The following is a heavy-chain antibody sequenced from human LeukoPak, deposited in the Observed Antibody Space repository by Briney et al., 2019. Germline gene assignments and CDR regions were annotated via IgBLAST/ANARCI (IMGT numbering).Heavy chain of an antibody. CDR3: ARDIPSFRSPEDGTFDY. J-gene: IGHJ4*02. D-gene: IGHD2-2*01. V-gene: IGHV4-59*01. Sequence: SETLSPTGTVSGDSISSYYWSWIRQPPGKGLEWIGYIYYSGSTNSGSTSYNPSLKSRVTISVDTSKNQFFLQLTSVTAADTAVYYCARDIPSFRSPEDGTFDYWGQGTLVTVSS. CDR2: IYYSGST. CDR1: GDSISSYY.